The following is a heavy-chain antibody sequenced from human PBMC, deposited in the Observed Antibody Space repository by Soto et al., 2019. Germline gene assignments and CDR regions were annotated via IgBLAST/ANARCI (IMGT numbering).Heavy chain of an antibody. D-gene: IGHD3-9*01. Sequence: ASVKVSCKASGYTFTSYDINWVRQATGQGLEWMGWMNPNSGNTGYAQKFQGRVTMTRNTSISTAYMELSSLRSEDTAVYYCARVLRYFDWLFTGYYYNYMVVSCKAPTVTVPS. V-gene: IGHV1-8*01. CDR1: GYTFTSYD. CDR2: MNPNSGNT. CDR3: ARVLRYFDWLFTGYYYNYMVV. J-gene: IGHJ6*03.